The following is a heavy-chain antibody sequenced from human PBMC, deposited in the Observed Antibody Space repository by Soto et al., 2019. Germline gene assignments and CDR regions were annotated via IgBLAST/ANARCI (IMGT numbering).Heavy chain of an antibody. J-gene: IGHJ3*02. CDR2: IVSDGSAI. CDR1: GFPFSFYG. D-gene: IGHD3-3*02. CDR3: ARDDAFDNENGFDM. Sequence: GGSLRLSCAVSGFPFSFYGFHWVRQSPGKGPEWLGVIVSDGSAIYHADSLEGRFFISRDNSKDILYLQMNSLRVEDTAVYYCARDDAFDNENGFDMWGQGTMVTVSS. V-gene: IGHV3-33*01.